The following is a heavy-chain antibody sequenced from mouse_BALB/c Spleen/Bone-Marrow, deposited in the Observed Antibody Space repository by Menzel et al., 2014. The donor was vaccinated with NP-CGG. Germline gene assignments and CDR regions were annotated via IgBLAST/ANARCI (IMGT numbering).Heavy chain of an antibody. Sequence: EVQLQQSGPELVKPGASMKISCKASGYSFAGYTMNWVKQSHGKNPEWIGLINPYNGGSSYNQKFKGKATLTVDKSSSTAYMELLSLTSEDSAVYYCAREGYGSSYGFAYRGQGTLVTVSA. D-gene: IGHD1-1*01. CDR2: INPYNGGS. J-gene: IGHJ3*01. CDR1: GYSFAGYT. V-gene: IGHV1-31*01. CDR3: AREGYGSSYGFAY.